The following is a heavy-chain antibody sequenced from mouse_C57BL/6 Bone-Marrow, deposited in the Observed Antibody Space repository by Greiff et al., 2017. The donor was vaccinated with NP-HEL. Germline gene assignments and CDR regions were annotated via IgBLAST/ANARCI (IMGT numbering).Heavy chain of an antibody. CDR3: VLRRGNYYAMDY. CDR1: GYTFTSYW. D-gene: IGHD2-12*01. J-gene: IGHJ4*01. Sequence: QVQLKQPGAELVKPGASVKVSCKASGYTFTSYWMHWVKQRPGQGLEWIGRIHPSDSDTNYNQKFKGKATLTVDKSSSTAYMQLISLTSEDSAVYYCVLRRGNYYAMDYWGQGTSVTVSS. CDR2: IHPSDSDT. V-gene: IGHV1-74*01.